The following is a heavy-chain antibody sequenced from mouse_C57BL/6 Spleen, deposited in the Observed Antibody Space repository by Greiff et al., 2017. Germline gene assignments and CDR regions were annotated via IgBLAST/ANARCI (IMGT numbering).Heavy chain of an antibody. CDR3: ARGRVYYGSSFFDY. Sequence: QVQLQQPGAELVRPGSSVKLSCKASGYTFTSYWMHWVKQRPIQGLEWIGNIDPSDSEPHYNQKFKDKATLTVDKSSSTAYMQLSSLTSEDSAVYYCARGRVYYGSSFFDYWGQGTTLTVSS. CDR1: GYTFTSYW. J-gene: IGHJ2*01. V-gene: IGHV1-52*01. CDR2: IDPSDSEP. D-gene: IGHD1-1*01.